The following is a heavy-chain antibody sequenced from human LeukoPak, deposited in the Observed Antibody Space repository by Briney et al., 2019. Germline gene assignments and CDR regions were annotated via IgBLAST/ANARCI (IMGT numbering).Heavy chain of an antibody. CDR2: ISWNSGSI. D-gene: IGHD1-26*01. Sequence: GRSLRLSCAASGFTFDDYAMHWVRQAPGKGLEWVSGISWNSGSIGYADSVKGRFTISRDNAKNSLYLQMNSLRAEDTALYYCAKEYSGSYHDWGQGTLVTVSS. V-gene: IGHV3-9*01. CDR1: GFTFDDYA. CDR3: AKEYSGSYHD. J-gene: IGHJ4*02.